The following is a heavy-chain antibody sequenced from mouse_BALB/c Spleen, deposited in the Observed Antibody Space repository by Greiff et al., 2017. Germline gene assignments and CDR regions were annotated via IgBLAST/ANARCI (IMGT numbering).Heavy chain of an antibody. V-gene: IGHV2-2*02. CDR1: GFSLTSYG. J-gene: IGHJ1*01. D-gene: IGHD2-14*01. Sequence: VQLQQSGPGLVQPSQSLSITCTVSGFSLTSYGVHWVRQSPGKGLEWLGVIWRGGSTDYNAAFISRLSISKDNSKSQVFFKMNSLQANDTAIYYCAGNVGVRRYFEVWGAGTTGTVSS. CDR2: IWRGGST. CDR3: AGNVGVRRYFEV.